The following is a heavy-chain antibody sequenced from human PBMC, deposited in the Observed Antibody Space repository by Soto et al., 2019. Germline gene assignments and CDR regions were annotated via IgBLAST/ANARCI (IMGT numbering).Heavy chain of an antibody. CDR3: AVMAGLVVSDDFGLDV. V-gene: IGHV3-30-3*01. CDR1: GFSFSDYS. CDR2: ISYEGDKK. D-gene: IGHD2-21*01. J-gene: IGHJ6*02. Sequence: QVHLVESGGGVVQPGRSLRLSCVGSGFSFSDYSIHWVRQAPGKGLEWVAFISYEGDKKFFADSVKGRFNISRDNAKNTVSLHMSSLRPEDTAVFHCAVMAGLVVSDDFGLDVWGQGTTVTVSS.